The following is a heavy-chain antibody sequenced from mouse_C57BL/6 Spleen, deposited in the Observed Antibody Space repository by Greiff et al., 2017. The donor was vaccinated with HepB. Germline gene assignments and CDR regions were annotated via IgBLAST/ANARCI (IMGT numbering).Heavy chain of an antibody. V-gene: IGHV5-4*03. D-gene: IGHD2-1*01. CDR2: ISDGGSYT. CDR1: GFTFSSYA. Sequence: EVKLVESGGGLVKPGGSLKLSCAASGFTFSSYAMSWVRQTPEKRLGWVATISDGGSYTYYPDNVKGRFTISRDNAKNNLYLQMSHLKSEDTAMYYCARRGNYDAMDYWGQGTSVTVSS. CDR3: ARRGNYDAMDY. J-gene: IGHJ4*01.